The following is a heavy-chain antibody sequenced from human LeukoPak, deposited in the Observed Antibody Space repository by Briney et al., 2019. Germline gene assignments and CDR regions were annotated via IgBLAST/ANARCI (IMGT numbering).Heavy chain of an antibody. D-gene: IGHD3-3*01. Sequence: GASVKVSCKASGGTFSNYAINWVRQAPGQGLGWLGGIIPIYGTTNYGQTFQGRVTITADESTATAYMELSSLRSEDTALYYCATPHKYYDVWRGYCPFDNWGQGTLVTVPS. J-gene: IGHJ4*02. CDR2: IIPIYGTT. CDR3: ATPHKYYDVWRGYCPFDN. CDR1: GGTFSNYA. V-gene: IGHV1-69*13.